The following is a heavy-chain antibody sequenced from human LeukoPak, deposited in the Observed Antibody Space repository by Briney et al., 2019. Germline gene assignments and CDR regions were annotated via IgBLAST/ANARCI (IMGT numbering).Heavy chain of an antibody. CDR3: AKDMVRGVNSGLDY. Sequence: GGSLRLSCAASGFTFGSYAMSWVRQAPGKGLDWVSGISGSGGSTYYTDSVKGRFTISRDNSKNTLYLQMNSLRAEDTAVYYCAKDMVRGVNSGLDYWGQGTLVTVSS. J-gene: IGHJ4*02. CDR1: GFTFGSYA. CDR2: ISGSGGST. D-gene: IGHD3-10*01. V-gene: IGHV3-23*01.